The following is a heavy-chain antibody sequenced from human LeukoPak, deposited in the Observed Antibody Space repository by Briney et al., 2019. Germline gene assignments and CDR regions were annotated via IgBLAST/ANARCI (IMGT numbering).Heavy chain of an antibody. D-gene: IGHD7-27*01. V-gene: IGHV4-61*01. Sequence: ASETLSLTCTVSGYSISSGYYWSWIRQSPGKGLEWIGYIYHTGSTSYSPSLKRRVTISADTSQNQFSLKLSSVTAADTAVYCCASRKLGNDYWGKGTLVTVSS. CDR2: IYHTGST. J-gene: IGHJ4*02. CDR3: ASRKLGNDY. CDR1: GYSISSGYY.